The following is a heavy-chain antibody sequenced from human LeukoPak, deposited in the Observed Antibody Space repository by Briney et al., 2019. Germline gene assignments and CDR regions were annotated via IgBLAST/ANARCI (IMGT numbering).Heavy chain of an antibody. D-gene: IGHD3-10*01. CDR2: IYYSGST. CDR1: GGSISSYY. CDR3: ARVWFGGTNWFDP. V-gene: IGHV4-59*01. J-gene: IGHJ5*02. Sequence: PSETLSLTCTVSGGSISSYYWSWIRQPPGKGLEWIGYIYYSGSTNYNPSLKSRVTISVDTSKNQFSLKLSSVTAADTAVYYCARVWFGGTNWFDPWGQGTLVTVSS.